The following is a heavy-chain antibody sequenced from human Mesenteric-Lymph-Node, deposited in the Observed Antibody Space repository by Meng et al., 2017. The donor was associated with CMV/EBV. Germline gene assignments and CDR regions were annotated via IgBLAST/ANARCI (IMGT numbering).Heavy chain of an antibody. J-gene: IGHJ4*02. CDR1: GFTFSSYG. CDR2: IRYDGSNK. D-gene: IGHD2-2*01. Sequence: GESLKISCAASGFTFSSYGMHWVRQTPGKGLEWVAFIRYDGSNKYYADSVKGRFTISKDNSMNTLSLQMNSLRTEDTAIYYCARVWGFYQLLSALDYWGQGTLVTVSS. V-gene: IGHV3-30*02. CDR3: ARVWGFYQLLSALDY.